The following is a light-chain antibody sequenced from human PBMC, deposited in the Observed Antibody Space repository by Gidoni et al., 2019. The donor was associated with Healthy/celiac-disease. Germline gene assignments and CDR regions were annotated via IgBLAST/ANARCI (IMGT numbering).Light chain of an antibody. CDR2: AAS. Sequence: DIQMTQSPSSLSAYVGDRVTITCRASQSISRYLNWYQQKPGKAPKLLIYAASSLQSGVPSRFSGSGSGTDFTLTISSLQPEGFAAYHCQQSFSTPQTFGQGTKVEIK. J-gene: IGKJ1*01. CDR3: QQSFSTPQT. V-gene: IGKV1-39*01. CDR1: QSISRY.